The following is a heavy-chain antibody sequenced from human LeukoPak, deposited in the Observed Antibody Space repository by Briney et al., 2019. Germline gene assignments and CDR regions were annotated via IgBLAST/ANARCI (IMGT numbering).Heavy chain of an antibody. D-gene: IGHD3-22*01. J-gene: IGHJ4*02. CDR1: GGSISSGDYY. V-gene: IGHV4-30-4*08. CDR2: ICYSGST. CDR3: ARVGSGYYYRFDY. Sequence: SETLSLTCTVSGGSISSGDYYWRWIRQPPGKGLEWIGYICYSGSTYYSPSLKSRVTISVDTSKNQFSLKLSSVTAADTAVYYCARVGSGYYYRFDYWGQGTLVTVSS.